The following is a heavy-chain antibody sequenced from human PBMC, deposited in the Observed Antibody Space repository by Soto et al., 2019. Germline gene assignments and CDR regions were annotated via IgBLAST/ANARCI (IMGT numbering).Heavy chain of an antibody. CDR2: IHYSGST. D-gene: IGHD2-2*01. J-gene: IGHJ4*02. Sequence: QVQLQESGPGLVKPSETLSLSCTVSCGSISSYYLSWIRPPPGKGLEWIGYIHYSGSTNYNPSPKHRVTMSIDTSKNQFSLRLSSVTAADTAVYYCASYCSSSICYPNFEYLGQGTLVTVSS. CDR1: CGSISSYY. CDR3: ASYCSSSICYPNFEY. V-gene: IGHV4-59*01.